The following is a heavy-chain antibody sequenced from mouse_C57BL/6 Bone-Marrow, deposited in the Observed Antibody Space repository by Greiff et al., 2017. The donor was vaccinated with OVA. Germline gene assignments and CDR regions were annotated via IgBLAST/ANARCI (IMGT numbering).Heavy chain of an antibody. CDR3: ARKRDYYGSSYEYFDV. Sequence: VKLVESGPGLVQPSQSLSITCTVSGFSLTSYGVHWVRQSPGKGLEWLGVIWSGGSTDYNAAFISRLSISKDNSKSQVFFKMNSLQADDTAIYYCARKRDYYGSSYEYFDVWGTGTTVTVSS. V-gene: IGHV2-2*01. J-gene: IGHJ1*03. CDR2: IWSGGST. D-gene: IGHD1-1*01. CDR1: GFSLTSYG.